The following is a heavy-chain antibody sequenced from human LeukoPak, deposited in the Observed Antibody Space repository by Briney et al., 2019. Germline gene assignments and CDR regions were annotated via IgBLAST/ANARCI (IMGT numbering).Heavy chain of an antibody. V-gene: IGHV3-23*01. D-gene: IGHD6-6*01. CDR3: AKSGRPAFYYYYMDV. J-gene: IGHJ6*03. CDR1: GFTFNSYA. CDR2: FSGSGGST. Sequence: GGSLRLSCAASGFTFNSYAMSWVRPAPGKGLEWVSAFSGSGGSTYYADSVKGRFTISRDNSKNTLYLQMNSLRAEDTAVYYCAKSGRPAFYYYYMDVWGKGTTVTVSS.